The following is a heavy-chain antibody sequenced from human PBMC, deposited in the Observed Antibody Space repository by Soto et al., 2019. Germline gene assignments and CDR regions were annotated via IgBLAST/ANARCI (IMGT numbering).Heavy chain of an antibody. J-gene: IGHJ4*02. Sequence: QVQLVQSGTEVKKPGSSVKVSCKASGGTFSTLAVSWVRQAPGQGLEWMGGIIPIFGRPVYAQKFQGRVTITADESTSIVYMDLSSLSSEDTAVYYCARAPYEDYAVPEPNYFDSWGQGTLVTVSS. D-gene: IGHD4-17*01. CDR2: IIPIFGRP. V-gene: IGHV1-69*01. CDR1: GGTFSTLA. CDR3: ARAPYEDYAVPEPNYFDS.